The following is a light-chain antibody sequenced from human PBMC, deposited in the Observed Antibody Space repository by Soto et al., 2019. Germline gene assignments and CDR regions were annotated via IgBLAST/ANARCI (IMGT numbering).Light chain of an antibody. J-gene: IGKJ1*01. CDR1: QSVSSSY. V-gene: IGKV3-20*01. Sequence: EIVWTQSPGTLSFSPGERATLSCRASQSVSSSYLAWYQQKTGQAPRLLIYGASSRATGIPDRFSGSGSGTDFTLTISILEPEDFAVYYCQKYGSSPWTFGQGNKVEIK. CDR2: GAS. CDR3: QKYGSSPWT.